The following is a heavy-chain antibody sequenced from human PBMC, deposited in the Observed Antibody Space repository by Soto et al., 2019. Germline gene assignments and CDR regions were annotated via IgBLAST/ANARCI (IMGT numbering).Heavy chain of an antibody. Sequence: GASVKVSCKASGYTFTSYGISWVRQAPGQGLEWMGWISAYNGNTNYAQKLQGRVTMTTDTSTSTAYMELGSLRSDDTAVYYCARIFIDELVFGWFDPWGQGTLVTVSS. CDR2: ISAYNGNT. D-gene: IGHD3-3*01. CDR3: ARIFIDELVFGWFDP. J-gene: IGHJ5*02. CDR1: GYTFTSYG. V-gene: IGHV1-18*01.